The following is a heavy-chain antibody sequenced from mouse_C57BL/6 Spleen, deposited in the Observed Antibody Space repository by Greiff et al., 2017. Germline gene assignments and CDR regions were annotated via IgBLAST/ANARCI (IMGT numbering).Heavy chain of an antibody. CDR3: ATLDGYPWYFDV. J-gene: IGHJ1*03. CDR2: IYPGDGDT. D-gene: IGHD2-3*01. Sequence: VKVVESGPELVKPGASVKISCKASGYAFSSSWMNWVKQRPGKGLEWIGRIYPGDGDTNYNGKFKGKATLTADKSSSTAYMQLSSLTSEDSAVYFCATLDGYPWYFDVWGTGTTVTVSS. V-gene: IGHV1-82*01. CDR1: GYAFSSSW.